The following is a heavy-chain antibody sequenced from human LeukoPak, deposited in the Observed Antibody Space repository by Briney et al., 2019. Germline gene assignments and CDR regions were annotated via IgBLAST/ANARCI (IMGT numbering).Heavy chain of an antibody. J-gene: IGHJ4*02. CDR3: ARDGDGSGWSDY. V-gene: IGHV4-59*01. Sequence: SDTLSMSCTVCARSISSYYWSWIRQPPGNGLEWIGYIYYSGSTNYNPSLKSRVTISVDTSKNQFSLKLSSVTAADTAVYYCARDGDGSGWSDYWGQGTLVTVSS. CDR2: IYYSGST. CDR1: ARSISSYY. D-gene: IGHD6-19*01.